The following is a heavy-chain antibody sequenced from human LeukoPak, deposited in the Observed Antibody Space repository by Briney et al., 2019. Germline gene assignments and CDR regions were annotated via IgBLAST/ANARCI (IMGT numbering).Heavy chain of an antibody. CDR2: IRSSSAYI. D-gene: IGHD4-17*01. Sequence: GGSLRLSCAASGFTFSTYSMNWVRQAPGKGLEWVSSIRSSSAYIYYADSVKGRFTISRDNAKNSLYLQMNSLRAEDTAVYYCARDLTTATTAYLHHWGQGTLVIVPS. V-gene: IGHV3-21*01. J-gene: IGHJ1*01. CDR1: GFTFSTYS. CDR3: ARDLTTATTAYLHH.